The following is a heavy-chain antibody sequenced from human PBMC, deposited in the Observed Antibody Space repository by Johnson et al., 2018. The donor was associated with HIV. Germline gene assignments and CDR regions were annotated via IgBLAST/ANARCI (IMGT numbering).Heavy chain of an antibody. V-gene: IGHV3-13*01. D-gene: IGHD3-16*01. J-gene: IGHJ3*02. Sequence: VQLVESGGGVVQPGRSLRLSCAASGFTFSSYDMHWVRQATGKGLEWVSAIGTAGDTYYPGSVKGRFTISRDNPKNTLYLQMNSLRAEDTAIYYCAKDWADQDAFDIWGQGTLVTVSS. CDR2: IGTAGDT. CDR1: GFTFSSYD. CDR3: AKDWADQDAFDI.